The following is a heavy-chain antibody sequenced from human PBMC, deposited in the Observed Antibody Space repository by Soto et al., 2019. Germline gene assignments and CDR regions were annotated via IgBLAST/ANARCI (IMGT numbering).Heavy chain of an antibody. V-gene: IGHV4-59*01. J-gene: IGHJ5*02. CDR3: ARYYYEPSSPEYNWFDP. Sequence: NPSETLSLTCTVSGGSISSYYWSWIRQPPGKGLEWIGYIYYSGSTNYNPSLKSRVTISVDTSKNQFSLKLSSVTAADTAVYYCARYYYEPSSPEYNWFDPWGQGTPVTVSS. CDR2: IYYSGST. D-gene: IGHD3-22*01. CDR1: GGSISSYY.